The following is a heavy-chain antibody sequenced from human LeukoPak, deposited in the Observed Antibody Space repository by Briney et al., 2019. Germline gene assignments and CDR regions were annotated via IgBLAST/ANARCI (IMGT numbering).Heavy chain of an antibody. V-gene: IGHV4-34*08. CDR3: AASTYYDSSGYYIS. D-gene: IGHD3-22*01. CDR1: GFTFSSYS. Sequence: GSLRLSCAASGFTFSSYSMSWVRQAPGKGLEWIGEINHSGSTNYNPSLKSRVTISVDTSKNQFSLKLSSVTAADTAVYYCAASTYYDSSGYYISWGQGTLVTVSS. CDR2: INHSGST. J-gene: IGHJ4*02.